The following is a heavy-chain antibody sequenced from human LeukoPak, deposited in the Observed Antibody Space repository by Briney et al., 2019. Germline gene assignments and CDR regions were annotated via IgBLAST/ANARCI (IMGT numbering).Heavy chain of an antibody. CDR1: GGSISSYY. V-gene: IGHV4-59*01. J-gene: IGHJ4*02. D-gene: IGHD4-17*01. Sequence: SETLSLTCTVSGGSISSYYWSWIRQPPGKGLEWIGYIYYSGSTNYNPSLKSRVTISVDTSKNQFSLKLSSVTAADTAVYYCAAGPDYGNFDYWGQGTLVTVSS. CDR3: AAGPDYGNFDY. CDR2: IYYSGST.